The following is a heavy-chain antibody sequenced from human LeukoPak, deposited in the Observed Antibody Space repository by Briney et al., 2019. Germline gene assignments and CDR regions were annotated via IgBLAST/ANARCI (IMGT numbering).Heavy chain of an antibody. Sequence: GRSLRLSCAASGFTFDDYAMHWVRHAPGKGLEWVSGISWNSGSIGYADSVKGRFTISRDNAKNSLYLQMNSLRAEDTASYYCAKDGYSYGLLPFDYWGQGTLVTVSS. V-gene: IGHV3-9*01. D-gene: IGHD5-18*01. CDR2: ISWNSGSI. CDR1: GFTFDDYA. J-gene: IGHJ4*02. CDR3: AKDGYSYGLLPFDY.